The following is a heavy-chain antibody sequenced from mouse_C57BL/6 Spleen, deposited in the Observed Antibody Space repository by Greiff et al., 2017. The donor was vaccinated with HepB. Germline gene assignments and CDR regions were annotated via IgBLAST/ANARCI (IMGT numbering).Heavy chain of an antibody. J-gene: IGHJ3*01. V-gene: IGHV1-63*01. D-gene: IGHD4-1*02. CDR2: IYPGGGYT. CDR3: ARNGLLGTQLGPFAY. Sequence: VQLQQSGAELVRPGTSVKMSCKASGYTFTNYWIGWAKQRPGHGLEWIGDIYPGGGYTNYNEKFKGKATLTADKSSSTTYMQFSSLTSADSAISYVARNGLLGTQLGPFAYWGQGTLVTVSA. CDR1: GYTFTNYW.